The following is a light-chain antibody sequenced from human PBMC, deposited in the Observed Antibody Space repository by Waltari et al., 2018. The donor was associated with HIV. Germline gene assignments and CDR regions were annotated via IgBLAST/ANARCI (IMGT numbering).Light chain of an antibody. Sequence: DIQMAQSPSILYASVGGRVTITCRASQSVTTWVAWLQQKPGRSPKPLIYRASALEPGVPSRFRGSGSGTDFTLTISSLQPDDFATYDCQQYDSPPYTFGQGT. CDR3: QQYDSPPYT. CDR2: RAS. J-gene: IGKJ2*01. V-gene: IGKV1-5*03. CDR1: QSVTTW.